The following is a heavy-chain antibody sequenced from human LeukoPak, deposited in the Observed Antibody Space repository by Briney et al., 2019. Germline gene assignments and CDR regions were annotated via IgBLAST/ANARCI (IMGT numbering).Heavy chain of an antibody. Sequence: GGSLRLSCAASGFTFSSYAMHWVRQAPGKGLEWVAVISYDGSNKYYADSVRGRFTISRDNSKNTLYVQMNSLRDEDTALYYCAKDQRWESPHYLDSWGQGTLVTVSS. CDR1: GFTFSSYA. CDR3: AKDQRWESPHYLDS. CDR2: ISYDGSNK. J-gene: IGHJ4*02. D-gene: IGHD1-26*01. V-gene: IGHV3-30-3*01.